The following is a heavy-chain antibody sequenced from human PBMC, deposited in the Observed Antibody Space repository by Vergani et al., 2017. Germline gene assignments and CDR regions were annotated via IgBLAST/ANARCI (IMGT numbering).Heavy chain of an antibody. CDR3: ARFSRPYYDFWSGYYVTDYYYMDV. V-gene: IGHV3-15*01. Sequence: VQLVESGGGVVQPGRSLRLSCVMSGFTVTNYAIFWVRQGPGKGLEWVGRIKSQIDGGTTDYAAPVKGRFTISRDDSTNMLYLHMNSLKTEDTAVYYCARFSRPYYDFWSGYYVTDYYYMDVWGKGTTVTVSS. CDR2: IKSQIDGGTT. J-gene: IGHJ6*03. CDR1: GFTVTNYA. D-gene: IGHD3-3*01.